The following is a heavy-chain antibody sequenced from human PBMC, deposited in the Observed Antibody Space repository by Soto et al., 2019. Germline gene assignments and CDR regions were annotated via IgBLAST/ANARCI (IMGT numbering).Heavy chain of an antibody. Sequence: QVQLQESGPGLVKPSETLSLTCTLSGGSFSPYYWSWIRQPPGKGLEWIGNIYFRGNTNYNPSLNSRLTISLHTPKNQFSLKLTSVTPADTAVYYCARHSTKTRDFDYSSGMDFWGQETMVTVSS. CDR1: GGSFSPYY. CDR3: ARHSTKTRDFDYSSGMDF. J-gene: IGHJ6*02. CDR2: IYFRGNT. D-gene: IGHD3-9*01. V-gene: IGHV4-59*08.